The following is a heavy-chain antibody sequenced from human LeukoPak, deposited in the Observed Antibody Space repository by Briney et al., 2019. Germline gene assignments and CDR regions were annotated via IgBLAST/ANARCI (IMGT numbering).Heavy chain of an antibody. D-gene: IGHD3-10*01. CDR3: ARHSGPGSYNWFDP. CDR1: GFTVSSNY. CDR2: IYSGGST. V-gene: IGHV3-53*01. Sequence: PGVSLRLSCAASGFTVSSNYMSWVRQAPGKGLEWVSVIYSGGSTYCADSVKGRFTISRDTSKNTLYLQMNSLRAEDTAVYYCARHSGPGSYNWFDPWGQGTLVTVSS. J-gene: IGHJ5*02.